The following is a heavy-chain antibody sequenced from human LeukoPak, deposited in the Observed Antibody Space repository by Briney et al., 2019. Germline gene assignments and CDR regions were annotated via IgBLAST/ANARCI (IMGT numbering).Heavy chain of an antibody. CDR2: MNPNSGNT. V-gene: IGHV1-8*03. CDR3: ARYREPGLAAAGEFDY. J-gene: IGHJ4*02. CDR1: GYTFTSYD. Sequence: ASVKVSCKASGYTFTSYDINWVRQATGQGLEWMGWMNPNSGNTGYAQKFQGRVTITRNTSISTAYMELSSLRSEDTAVYYCARYREPGLAAAGEFDYWGQGTLVTVSS. D-gene: IGHD6-13*01.